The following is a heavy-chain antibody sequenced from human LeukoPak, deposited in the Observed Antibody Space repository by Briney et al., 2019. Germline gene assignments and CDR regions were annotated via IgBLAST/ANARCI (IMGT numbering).Heavy chain of an antibody. V-gene: IGHV4-34*01. CDR3: ARRRLYDYVWGSYRYTFGYFDY. CDR2: INHSGST. J-gene: IGHJ4*02. CDR1: GGSFSGYY. Sequence: PSETLSLTCAVYGGSFSGYYWSWIRQPPGKGLEWIGEINHSGSTNYNPSLKSRVTISVDTSKNQFSLKLSSVTAADMAVYYCARRRLYDYVWGSYRYTFGYFDYWGQGTLVTVSS. D-gene: IGHD3-16*02.